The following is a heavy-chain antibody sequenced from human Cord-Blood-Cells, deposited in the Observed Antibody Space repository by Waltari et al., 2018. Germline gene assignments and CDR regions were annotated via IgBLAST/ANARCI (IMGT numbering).Heavy chain of an antibody. D-gene: IGHD6-6*01. CDR1: TLTELS. Sequence: TLTELSMHWVRQAPGKGLEWMGGFDPEDGETIYAQKFQGRVTMTEDTSTDTAYMELSSLRSEDTAVYYCATDGYSSSSRGDYWGQGTLVTVSS. CDR3: ATDGYSSSSRGDY. CDR2: FDPEDGET. V-gene: IGHV1-24*01. J-gene: IGHJ4*02.